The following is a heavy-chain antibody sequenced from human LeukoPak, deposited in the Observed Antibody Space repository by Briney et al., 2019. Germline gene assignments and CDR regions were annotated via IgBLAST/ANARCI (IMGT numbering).Heavy chain of an antibody. CDR1: EFTFSSYW. J-gene: IGHJ6*03. V-gene: IGHV3-7*01. CDR2: IKQDGSEK. CDR3: ARVGGSYSGRYYYMDV. Sequence: GGSLRLSCAAPEFTFSSYWMSWVRQAPGKGLEWVANIKQDGSEKYYVDSVKGRFTISRDNAKNSLYLQMNSLRAEDTAVYYCARVGGSYSGRYYYMDVWGKGTTVTVSS. D-gene: IGHD1-26*01.